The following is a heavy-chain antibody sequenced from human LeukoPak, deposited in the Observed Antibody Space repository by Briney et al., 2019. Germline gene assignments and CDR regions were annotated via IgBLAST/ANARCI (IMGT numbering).Heavy chain of an antibody. CDR1: GFTFSNYA. CDR2: VGGRGVKT. J-gene: IGHJ4*02. V-gene: IGHV3-23*01. CDR3: AKRGDCSGTCTYDY. Sequence: SGGSLRLSCAASGFTFSNYAIHWVRQAPGKGLEWVSIVGGRGVKTYHADSVKGRFTISRDNSKNTVYLQMNSLRAEDTAVYYCAKRGDCSGTCTYDYWGQGTLVTVSS. D-gene: IGHD2-2*01.